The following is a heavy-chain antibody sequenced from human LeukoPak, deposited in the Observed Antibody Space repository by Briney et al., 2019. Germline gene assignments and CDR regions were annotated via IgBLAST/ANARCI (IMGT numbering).Heavy chain of an antibody. CDR3: ARRSPLSGGGFDI. Sequence: GESLKISCKGSGYSFTIYWIGWVRQMPGKGLEWMGIIYPGDSDTRYSPSFQGQVTISADKSINTVYLQWSSLKASDTAMYYCARRSPLSGGGFDIWGQGTMVTVSS. CDR1: GYSFTIYW. V-gene: IGHV5-51*01. CDR2: IYPGDSDT. J-gene: IGHJ3*02. D-gene: IGHD2-15*01.